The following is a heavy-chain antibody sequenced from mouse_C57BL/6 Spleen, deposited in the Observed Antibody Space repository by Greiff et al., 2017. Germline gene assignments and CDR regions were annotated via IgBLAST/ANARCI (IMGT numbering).Heavy chain of an antibody. V-gene: IGHV1-39*01. CDR2: INPNYGTT. J-gene: IGHJ1*03. CDR1: GYSFSDYN. Sequence: VHVKQSGPELVKPGASVKISCKASGYSFSDYNMNWVKQSNGKSLEWIGVINPNYGTTSYKQKFKGKVTLTVDQSSSTVDMQLNSLTPEDSAVYSYARGGDGRKGYFDVWGTGTTVTVSS. CDR3: ARGGDGRKGYFDV.